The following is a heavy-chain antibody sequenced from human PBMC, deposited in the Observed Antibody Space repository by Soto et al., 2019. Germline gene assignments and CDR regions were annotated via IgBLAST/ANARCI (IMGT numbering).Heavy chain of an antibody. J-gene: IGHJ6*02. CDR2: IWYDGSNK. V-gene: IGHV3-33*01. Sequence: GGSLRLSCAASGFTFSSYGMHWVRQAPGKGLEWVAVIWYDGSNKYYADSVKGRFTISRDNSKNTLYLQMNSLRAEDTAVYYCARDRWFGEFLLYYYYGMDVWGQGTTVTVSS. D-gene: IGHD3-10*01. CDR1: GFTFSSYG. CDR3: ARDRWFGEFLLYYYYGMDV.